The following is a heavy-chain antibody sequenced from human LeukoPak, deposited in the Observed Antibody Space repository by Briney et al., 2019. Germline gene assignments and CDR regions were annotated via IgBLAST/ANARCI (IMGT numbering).Heavy chain of an antibody. Sequence: SETLSLTCTVSGGSISSSSDYWGWIRQPPGKGLEWIGSIYYSGSTYYNPSLKSRATISVDTSTNHCSLAMSSVTAADTAVYYCARPPDCSGGSCYSLYYFDSWGQGTLVTVSS. V-gene: IGHV4-39*02. D-gene: IGHD2-15*01. J-gene: IGHJ4*02. CDR1: GGSISSSSDY. CDR3: ARPPDCSGGSCYSLYYFDS. CDR2: IYYSGST.